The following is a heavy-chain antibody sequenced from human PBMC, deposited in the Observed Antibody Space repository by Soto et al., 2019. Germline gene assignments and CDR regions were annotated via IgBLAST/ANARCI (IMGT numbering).Heavy chain of an antibody. V-gene: IGHV4-38-2*02. CDR1: GYSISSGYH. CDR3: ARDAIRGSAAMKTY. Sequence: KTSETLSLTCAVSGYSISSGYHWGWIRQPPGKGLEWLGSVHHSGSTYYNPSLKSRISMSVDTSKNQFSLILSSVSAADTAVYYCARDAIRGSAAMKTYWGLGTLVTVSS. CDR2: VHHSGST. J-gene: IGHJ4*02.